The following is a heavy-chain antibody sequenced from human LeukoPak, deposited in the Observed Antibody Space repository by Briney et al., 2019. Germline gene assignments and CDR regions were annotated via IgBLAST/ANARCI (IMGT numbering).Heavy chain of an antibody. CDR2: TNPNTGNT. CDR1: GYTFASYD. CDR3: ARPDSSNAFDI. J-gene: IGHJ3*02. V-gene: IGHV1-8*03. D-gene: IGHD3-22*01. Sequence: SVKVSCKASGYTFASYDINWVRQAPGQGREWMGWTNPNTGNTDFAQKFQGRVTITRNTSISTAYMELSSLRSEDTAVYYCARPDSSNAFDIWGQGTMVTVSS.